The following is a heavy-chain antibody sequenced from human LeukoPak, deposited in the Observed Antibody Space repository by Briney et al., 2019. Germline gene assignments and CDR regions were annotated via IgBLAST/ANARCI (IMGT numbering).Heavy chain of an antibody. V-gene: IGHV4-34*01. CDR3: AREVVPAARSYYYYMDV. CDR2: INHSGST. D-gene: IGHD2-2*01. Sequence: SETLSLTCAVSGGSFSGYYWSWIRQPPGKGLEWIGEINHSGSTNYYSSLKSRVTILVDTSKNQFSLKLSSVTAADTAVYYCAREVVPAARSYYYYMDVWGKGTTVTVSS. J-gene: IGHJ6*03. CDR1: GGSFSGYY.